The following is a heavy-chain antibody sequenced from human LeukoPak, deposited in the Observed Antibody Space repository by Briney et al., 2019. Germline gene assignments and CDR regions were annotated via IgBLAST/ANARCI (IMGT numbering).Heavy chain of an antibody. D-gene: IGHD2-15*01. J-gene: IGHJ4*02. CDR1: GFTFSSYA. CDR3: ASSPGVGYCSGGSCYLDY. V-gene: IGHV3-23*01. CDR2: ISGSGGST. Sequence: KTGGSLRLSCAASGFTFSSYAMSWVRQAPGKGLEWVSAISGSGGSTYYADSVKGRFTISRDNSKNTLYLQMNSLRAEDTAVYYCASSPGVGYCSGGSCYLDYWGQGTLVTVSS.